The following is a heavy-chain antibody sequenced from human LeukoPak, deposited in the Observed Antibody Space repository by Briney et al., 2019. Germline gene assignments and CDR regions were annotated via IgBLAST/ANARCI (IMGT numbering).Heavy chain of an antibody. J-gene: IGHJ6*03. V-gene: IGHV4-39*07. D-gene: IGHD1-7*01. Sequence: SETLSLTCTVSGGSISSSSYHWGWIRQPPGKGPEWIGSMYSSGRTYYNPSLKSRVTISVDTSKNQFSLKLSSVTAADTAVYYCAKRRGLELLYYYYMDVWGKGTTVTVSS. CDR2: MYSSGRT. CDR3: AKRRGLELLYYYYMDV. CDR1: GGSISSSSYH.